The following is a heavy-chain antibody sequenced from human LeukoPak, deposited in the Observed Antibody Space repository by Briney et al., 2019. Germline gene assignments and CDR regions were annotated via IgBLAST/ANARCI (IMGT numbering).Heavy chain of an antibody. CDR3: AKDLYHTITTVTPDY. V-gene: IGHV3-9*03. CDR1: GFTFDDYA. Sequence: GRSLRLSCAASGFTFDDYAMHWVRQAPGKGLEWVSGISWNSGSIGYADSVKGRFTISRDNAKNSLYLQMNSLRAEDMALYYCAKDLYHTITTVTPDYWGQGTLVTVSS. CDR2: ISWNSGSI. J-gene: IGHJ4*02. D-gene: IGHD4-17*01.